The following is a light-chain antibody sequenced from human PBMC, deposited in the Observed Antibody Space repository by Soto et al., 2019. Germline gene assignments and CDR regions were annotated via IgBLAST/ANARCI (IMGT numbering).Light chain of an antibody. CDR2: GNN. J-gene: IGLJ2*01. V-gene: IGLV1-40*01. Sequence: QSVLTQPPSVSGAPGQRVTIPCTGTSSNIGARYDVHWYQQLPGTAPKLLIYGNNYRPSGVPDRFSGSRSDTSASLAITGLQAEDEADYYCQSYDTSLSGMLFGGGTKLTVL. CDR1: SSNIGARYD. CDR3: QSYDTSLSGML.